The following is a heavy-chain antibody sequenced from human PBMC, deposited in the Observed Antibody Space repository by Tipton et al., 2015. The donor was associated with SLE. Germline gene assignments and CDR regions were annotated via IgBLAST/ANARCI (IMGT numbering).Heavy chain of an antibody. Sequence: TLSLTCTVSGFSISRYYWGWIRQPPGKGLEWLGTIYHSGTTYYNPSLKSRLTWSIDTSKNQFSLKLSSVTAADTAVYYCARRRGSSWYEDYFDYWGQGTLVTVSS. D-gene: IGHD6-13*01. J-gene: IGHJ4*02. V-gene: IGHV4-38-2*02. CDR1: GFSISRYY. CDR2: IYHSGTT. CDR3: ARRRGSSWYEDYFDY.